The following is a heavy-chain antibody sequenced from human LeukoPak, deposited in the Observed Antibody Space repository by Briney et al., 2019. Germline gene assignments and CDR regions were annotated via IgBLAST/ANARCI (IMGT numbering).Heavy chain of an antibody. CDR1: GFTFSTYS. V-gene: IGHV3-74*01. Sequence: GGSLRLSCAASGFTFSTYSINWVRQAPGKGLVWVSRINSDGINTSYADSVKGRFTISRDNAKNTLNLQMNSLRAEDTAVYYCAREIRRDYGDYIFYMDVWGKGTTVTISS. J-gene: IGHJ6*03. CDR2: INSDGINT. CDR3: AREIRRDYGDYIFYMDV. D-gene: IGHD4-17*01.